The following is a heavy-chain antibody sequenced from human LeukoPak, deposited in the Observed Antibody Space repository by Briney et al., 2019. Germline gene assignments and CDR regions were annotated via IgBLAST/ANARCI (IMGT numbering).Heavy chain of an antibody. D-gene: IGHD5-24*01. Sequence: NPSETLSLTCTVSGGSVSSGSYYWSWIRQPPGKGLEWIGYIYYSGSTNYNPSLKSRVTISVDTSKNQFSLKLSSVTAADTAVYYCARVRRDGYNSPDYWGQGTLVTVSS. CDR1: GGSVSSGSYY. CDR2: IYYSGST. V-gene: IGHV4-61*01. J-gene: IGHJ4*02. CDR3: ARVRRDGYNSPDY.